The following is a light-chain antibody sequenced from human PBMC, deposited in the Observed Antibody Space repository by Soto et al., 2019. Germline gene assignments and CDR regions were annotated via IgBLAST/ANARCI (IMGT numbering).Light chain of an antibody. CDR2: LGS. CDR3: QQYGSSLFT. Sequence: DIVMTQSPLSLPVTPGEPASISCRSSQSLLHSNGYNYLDWYLQKPGQSPQLLIYLGSNRASGVPDRFSGGGSGTDFTLTITRLEPEDFAVYYCQQYGSSLFTFGPGTKVDFK. V-gene: IGKV2-28*01. J-gene: IGKJ3*01. CDR1: QSLLHSNGYNY.